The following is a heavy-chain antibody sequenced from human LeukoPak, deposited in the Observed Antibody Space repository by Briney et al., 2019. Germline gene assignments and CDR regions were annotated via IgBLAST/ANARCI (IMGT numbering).Heavy chain of an antibody. CDR2: ISYDGSNK. D-gene: IGHD2-21*02. CDR3: ARDSSAYCGGDCYSDY. V-gene: IGHV3-30*01. Sequence: GRSLRLSCAASGFTFSSYAMHWVRQAPGKGLEWVAVISYDGSNKYYADSVKGRFTISRDNSKNTLYLQMNSLRAEDTAVYYCARDSSAYCGGDCYSDYWGQGTLVTVSS. CDR1: GFTFSSYA. J-gene: IGHJ4*02.